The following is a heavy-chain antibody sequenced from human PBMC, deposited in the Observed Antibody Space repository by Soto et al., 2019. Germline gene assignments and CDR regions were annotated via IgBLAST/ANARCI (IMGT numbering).Heavy chain of an antibody. J-gene: IGHJ3*02. CDR3: ARGDSQLLWFGELPQGWAFDI. V-gene: IGHV1-2*04. D-gene: IGHD3-10*01. CDR2: INPNSGGT. Sequence: QVQLVQSGAEVKKPGASVKVSCKASGYTFTGYYMHWVRQAPGQGLEWMGWINPNSGGTNYAQKFQGWVTMTRDTSISTAYMELSRLRSDDTAVYYCARGDSQLLWFGELPQGWAFDIWGQGTMVTVSS. CDR1: GYTFTGYY.